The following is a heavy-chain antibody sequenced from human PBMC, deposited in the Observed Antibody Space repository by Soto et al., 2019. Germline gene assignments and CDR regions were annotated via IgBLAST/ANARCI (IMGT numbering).Heavy chain of an antibody. CDR1: GFIFTNFW. CDR2: IDTSGSST. CDR3: AKDSWYFDL. D-gene: IGHD6-13*01. J-gene: IGHJ4*02. V-gene: IGHV3-74*01. Sequence: GGFLRLCCEASGFIFTNFWMHWVRQVPGKGLVWVSRIDTSGSSTSYADSVKGRFTISRDNAKNTVSLQMNSLRAEDTGVYYCAKDSWYFDLWSQGSLVTVSS.